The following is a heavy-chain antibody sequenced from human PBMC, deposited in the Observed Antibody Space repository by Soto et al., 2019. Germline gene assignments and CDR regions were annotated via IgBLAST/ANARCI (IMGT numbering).Heavy chain of an antibody. CDR3: ARSTLGAAAGGYYYYGMDA. J-gene: IGHJ6*02. CDR1: GGTFSSYA. V-gene: IGHV1-69*13. Sequence: SVKVSCKASGGTFSSYAISWVRQAPGQGLEWMGGVIPIFGTANYAQKFQGRVTITADESTSTAYMELSSLRSEDTAVYYCARSTLGAAAGGYYYYGMDAWGQGTTVTVSS. CDR2: VIPIFGTA. D-gene: IGHD6-13*01.